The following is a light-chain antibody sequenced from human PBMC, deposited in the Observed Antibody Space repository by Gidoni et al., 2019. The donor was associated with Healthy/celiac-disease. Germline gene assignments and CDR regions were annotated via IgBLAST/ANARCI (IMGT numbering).Light chain of an antibody. CDR1: QGIRND. CDR3: LQDYNYPFT. CDR2: AAS. Sequence: ALQMTQSPSSLSASVGDRVTITCRASQGIRNDLGWYQQKPGKDPKLLIYAASSLQSGVPSRFSGSGSGTDFTLTISSLQPEDFATYYCLQDYNYPFTFGPGTKVDIK. V-gene: IGKV1-6*01. J-gene: IGKJ3*01.